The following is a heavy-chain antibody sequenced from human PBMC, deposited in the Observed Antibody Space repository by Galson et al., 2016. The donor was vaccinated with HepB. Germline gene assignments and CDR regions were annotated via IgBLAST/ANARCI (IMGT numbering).Heavy chain of an antibody. Sequence: SLRLSCAASGFTFSRYWMTWVRQAPGKGLEWVANIKQDGSEEYYVDSVKGRFTVSRDNAKNSLYLQMNSLRAEDTAVYYCASSYGLASYYSVPFYWGQGTLVTVSS. CDR3: ASSYGLASYYSVPFY. CDR1: GFTFSRYW. D-gene: IGHD3-10*01. V-gene: IGHV3-7*03. J-gene: IGHJ4*02. CDR2: IKQDGSEE.